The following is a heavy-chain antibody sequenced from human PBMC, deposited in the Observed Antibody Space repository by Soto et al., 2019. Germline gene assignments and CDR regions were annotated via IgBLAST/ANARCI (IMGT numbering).Heavy chain of an antibody. CDR1: GGTFSSYA. Sequence: QVQLVQSGAEVKTPGSSVKVSCKASGGTFSSYAISWVRQAPGQGLEWMGGIIPIFGTANYAQKFQGRVTITADESTSTAYMELSSLRSEDTAVYYCASTKLGYCSSTSCGYFDYWGQGTLVTVSS. J-gene: IGHJ4*02. V-gene: IGHV1-69*01. CDR2: IIPIFGTA. CDR3: ASTKLGYCSSTSCGYFDY. D-gene: IGHD2-2*01.